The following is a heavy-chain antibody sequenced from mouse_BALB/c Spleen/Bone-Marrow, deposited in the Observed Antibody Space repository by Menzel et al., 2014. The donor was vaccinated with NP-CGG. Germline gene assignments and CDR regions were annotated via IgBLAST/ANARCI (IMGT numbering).Heavy chain of an antibody. CDR3: ARRVWSRGGDY. CDR2: ISNGGGST. CDR1: GFTFSSFG. D-gene: IGHD2-10*02. V-gene: IGHV5-12-2*01. J-gene: IGHJ4*01. Sequence: DVQLVESGGGLVQPGGSRKLSCAASGFTFSSFGMHWVRQAPEKGLEWVAYISNGGGSTYYPDTVKGRFTISRDNAKNTLYLQMSSLKSEDTAMYYCARRVWSRGGDYWGQGTSVTVSS.